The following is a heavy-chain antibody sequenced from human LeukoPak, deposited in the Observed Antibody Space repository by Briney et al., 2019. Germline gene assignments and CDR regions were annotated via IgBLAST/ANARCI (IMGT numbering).Heavy chain of an antibody. CDR1: RYTFTSYV. Sequence: ASVKVSCKASRYTFTSYVISGVRQAPGQGVEWMGWICAYNGNTNSAQKPQGRVTVTTDTTTSTAYMELRSLRSDGTGVYYCARWGSGSYTFGFGHLFDYWGQGTLVTVSS. CDR3: ARWGSGSYTFGFGHLFDY. D-gene: IGHD3-22*01. V-gene: IGHV1-18*01. CDR2: ICAYNGNT. J-gene: IGHJ4*02.